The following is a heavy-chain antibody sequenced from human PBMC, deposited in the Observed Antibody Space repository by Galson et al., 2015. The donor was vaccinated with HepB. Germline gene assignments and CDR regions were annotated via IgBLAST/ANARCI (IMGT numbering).Heavy chain of an antibody. D-gene: IGHD6-6*01. J-gene: IGHJ4*02. CDR2: FDPEDGET. Sequence: SVKVSCKASGYTFTNYDINWVRQAPGKGLEWMGGFDPEDGETIYAQKIPGRVTMTEDTSTDTAYMELSSLRSEDTAVYYCATGEQLVPFFDYWGQGALVTVSS. CDR3: ATGEQLVPFFDY. CDR1: GYTFTNYD. V-gene: IGHV1-24*01.